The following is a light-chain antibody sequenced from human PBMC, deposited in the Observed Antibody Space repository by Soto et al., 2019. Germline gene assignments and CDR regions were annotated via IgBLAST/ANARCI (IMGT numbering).Light chain of an antibody. V-gene: IGKV1-39*01. CDR3: QQSYSTPPWT. J-gene: IGKJ1*01. CDR2: AAS. Sequence: DIQMTQSPSSLSASVVDRVTITCRASQSISSYLNWYQQKPGKAPKLLIYAASSLQSGVPSRFSGSGSGTDFTLTISSLQPEDFATYYCQQSYSTPPWTFGQGTK. CDR1: QSISSY.